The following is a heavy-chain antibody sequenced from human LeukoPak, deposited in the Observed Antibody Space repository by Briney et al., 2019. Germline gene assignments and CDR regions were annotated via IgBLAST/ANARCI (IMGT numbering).Heavy chain of an antibody. J-gene: IGHJ6*02. V-gene: IGHV3-33*01. D-gene: IGHD6-19*01. CDR2: IWYDGSNK. CDR1: GFTFSSYG. CDR3: ARDGDWYSSGWYAHYYYGMDV. Sequence: GGSLRLSCAASGFTFSSYGMHWVRQAPGKGLEWVAVIWYDGSNKYYADSVKGRFTISRDNSKNTLYLQMNSLRAEDTAVYYCARDGDWYSSGWYAHYYYGMDVWGQGTTVTVSS.